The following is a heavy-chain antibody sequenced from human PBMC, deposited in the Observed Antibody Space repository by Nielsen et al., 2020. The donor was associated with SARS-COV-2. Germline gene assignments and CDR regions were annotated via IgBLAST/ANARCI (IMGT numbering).Heavy chain of an antibody. Sequence: ASVKVSCKASGYTLTSYAMHWVRQAPGQRLEWMGWINAGNGNTKYSQKFQGRVTITRDTSASTAYMELGSLRSEDTAVYYCARDPRAFGYYDGSGYYFNWFDPWGQGTLVTVSS. D-gene: IGHD3-22*01. CDR1: GYTLTSYA. CDR3: ARDPRAFGYYDGSGYYFNWFDP. V-gene: IGHV1-3*01. J-gene: IGHJ5*02. CDR2: INAGNGNT.